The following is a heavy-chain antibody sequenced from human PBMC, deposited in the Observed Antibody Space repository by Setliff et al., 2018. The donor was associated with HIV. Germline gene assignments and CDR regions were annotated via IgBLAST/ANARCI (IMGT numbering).Heavy chain of an antibody. D-gene: IGHD3-3*01. CDR1: GDSVTSGNYR. J-gene: IGHJ2*01. V-gene: IGHV4-61*01. Sequence: KASETLSLTCAVSGDSVTSGNYRWSWIRQPPGKGLEWISFISDNGNTKYHPSLLRRVTISIDTSKNRFSLQLNSVTTADTAVYYCARVYYNFWGGYPYWYFDLWGRGTLVTVSS. CDR2: ISDNGNT. CDR3: ARVYYNFWGGYPYWYFDL.